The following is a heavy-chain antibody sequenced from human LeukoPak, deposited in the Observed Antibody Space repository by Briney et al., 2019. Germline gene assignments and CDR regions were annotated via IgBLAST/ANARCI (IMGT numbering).Heavy chain of an antibody. V-gene: IGHV3-21*01. CDR3: ARGNDYGDYQGPYNWFDP. Sequence: GGSLRLSCAASGFTSSSYSMNWVRQAPGKGLEWVSSISSSSSYIYYADSVKGRFTISRDNAKNSLYLQMNSLRAEDTAVYYCARGNDYGDYQGPYNWFDPWGQGTLVTVSS. J-gene: IGHJ5*02. CDR1: GFTSSSYS. CDR2: ISSSSSYI. D-gene: IGHD4-17*01.